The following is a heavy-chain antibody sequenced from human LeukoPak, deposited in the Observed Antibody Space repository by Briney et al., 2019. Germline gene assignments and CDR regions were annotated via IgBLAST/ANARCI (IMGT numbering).Heavy chain of an antibody. CDR1: GFTVRDNY. D-gene: IGHD2/OR15-2a*01. Sequence: GGSLRLSCAASGFTVRDNYMTWVRQAPGKGLEWVSIIYGGSTYYADSVKGRFTISRDNSKNTVYLQMNSLRAEDTAVYYCARDFEGVHRTTNSYTYYYYMDVWGKGTTVIVSS. CDR2: IYGGST. CDR3: ARDFEGVHRTTNSYTYYYYMDV. J-gene: IGHJ6*03. V-gene: IGHV3-53*01.